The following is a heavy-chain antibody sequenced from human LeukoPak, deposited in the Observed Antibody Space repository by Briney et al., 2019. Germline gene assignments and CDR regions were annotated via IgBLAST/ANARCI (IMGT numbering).Heavy chain of an antibody. CDR2: ISGNGGST. V-gene: IGHV3-23*01. CDR1: GFTFNSYA. D-gene: IGHD2-2*01. Sequence: GGSLRLSCAASGFTFNSYAMTWVRQAAGKGLEWVSSISGNGGSTYYTDSVKGRFTISRDNSKNTLYPQMNSLRAEDTAAYYCAKDLRVIVVTYYMDVWGKGTTVTVSS. CDR3: AKDLRVIVVTYYMDV. J-gene: IGHJ6*03.